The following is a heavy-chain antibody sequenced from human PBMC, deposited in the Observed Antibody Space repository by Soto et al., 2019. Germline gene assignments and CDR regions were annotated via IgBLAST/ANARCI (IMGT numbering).Heavy chain of an antibody. CDR3: AKDRGHCSSTSCYGFDY. Sequence: GASVKVSCKASGYTFTSYGISWVRQAPGQGLEWMGWISAYNGNTNYAQKLQGRVTMTTDTSTSTAYMELRSLRAEDTAVYYCAKDRGHCSSTSCYGFDYWGQGTLVTVSS. V-gene: IGHV1-18*01. CDR2: ISAYNGNT. D-gene: IGHD2-2*01. J-gene: IGHJ4*02. CDR1: GYTFTSYG.